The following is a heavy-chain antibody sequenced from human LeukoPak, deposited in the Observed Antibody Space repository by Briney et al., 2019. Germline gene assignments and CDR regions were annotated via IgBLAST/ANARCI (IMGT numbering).Heavy chain of an antibody. V-gene: IGHV3-21*01. CDR1: GFTFSSYS. D-gene: IGHD6-19*01. Sequence: GGSLRLSCAASGFTFSSYSMNWVRQAPGKGLDWVSSISSSSSYIYYADSVKGRFTISRDNAKNSLYLQMNSLRAEDTAVYYCGLAVAGTRFDYWGQGTLVTVSS. CDR2: ISSSSSYI. J-gene: IGHJ4*02. CDR3: GLAVAGTRFDY.